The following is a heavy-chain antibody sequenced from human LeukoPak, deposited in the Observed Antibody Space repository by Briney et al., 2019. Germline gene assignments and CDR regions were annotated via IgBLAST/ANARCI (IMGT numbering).Heavy chain of an antibody. V-gene: IGHV5-51*01. CDR3: ARFAYGSDYYPGHY. J-gene: IGHJ4*02. Sequence: GESLKISCKGLGYNFANYWIGWVRQIPGKGLEGMGIIYPADSDTRYSPSFQGQVTISADKSISTAYLQWSSLKASDTAMYYCARFAYGSDYYPGHYWGQGTLVTVSS. D-gene: IGHD3-22*01. CDR1: GYNFANYW. CDR2: IYPADSDT.